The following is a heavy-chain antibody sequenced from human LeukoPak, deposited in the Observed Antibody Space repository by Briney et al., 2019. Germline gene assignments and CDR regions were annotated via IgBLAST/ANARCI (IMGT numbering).Heavy chain of an antibody. J-gene: IGHJ3*02. Sequence: GGPLRLSCAASGFTVGSNYMSWVRQAPGKGLEWVSVIYSGGSTYYADSVKGRFTISRDNSKNTLYLQMNSLRAEDTAVYYCARVAGDAFDIWGQGTMVTVSS. CDR3: ARVAGDAFDI. V-gene: IGHV3-53*01. CDR1: GFTVGSNY. CDR2: IYSGGST.